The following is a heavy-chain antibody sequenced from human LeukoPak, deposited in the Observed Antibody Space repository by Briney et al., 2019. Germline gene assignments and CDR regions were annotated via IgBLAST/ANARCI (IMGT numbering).Heavy chain of an antibody. J-gene: IGHJ3*02. Sequence: HPGGSLRLSCAASGFTFISYEMNWVRQAPGKGLEWISYISSSSTTIYYADSVKGRFTISRDNANNSLYLEMNSLRAEDTAVYYCATGLGRAGLYDAFDIWGQGTMVTVSS. D-gene: IGHD1-26*01. V-gene: IGHV3-48*03. CDR2: ISSSSTTI. CDR3: ATGLGRAGLYDAFDI. CDR1: GFTFISYE.